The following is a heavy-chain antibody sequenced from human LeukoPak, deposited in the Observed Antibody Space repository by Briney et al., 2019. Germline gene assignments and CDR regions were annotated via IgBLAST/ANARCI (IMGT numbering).Heavy chain of an antibody. CDR1: GFTFDDYA. Sequence: GGSLRLSCAASGFTFDDYAMHWVRQAPGKGLEWVSLISGDGGSTYYADSVKGRFTISRDNSKNSLYLQMNSLRTEDTALYYCAKDIVAAGADYYYYYGMDVWGQGTTVTVSS. CDR2: ISGDGGST. V-gene: IGHV3-43*02. CDR3: AKDIVAAGADYYYYYGMDV. D-gene: IGHD6-13*01. J-gene: IGHJ6*02.